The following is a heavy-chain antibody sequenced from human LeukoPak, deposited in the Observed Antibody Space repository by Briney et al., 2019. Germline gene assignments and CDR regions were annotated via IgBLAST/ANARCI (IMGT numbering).Heavy chain of an antibody. CDR2: MNPDGSAI. V-gene: IGHV3-7*01. CDR3: ARDPLNGALDI. CDR1: GFSFSGSW. Sequence: GGSLRLSCTASGFSFSGSWMSWVRQLPGKGLEWLADMNPDGSAIVYVDSVKGRFTVSRNNARNSLYLQMDGLRAEDTAVYYCARDPLNGALDIWGQGTLVTVSS. J-gene: IGHJ3*02.